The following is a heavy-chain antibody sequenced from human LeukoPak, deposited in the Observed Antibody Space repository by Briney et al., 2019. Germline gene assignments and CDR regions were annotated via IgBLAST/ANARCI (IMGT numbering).Heavy chain of an antibody. CDR2: MNPDGSAI. V-gene: IGHV3-7*01. CDR3: ARDPLNGALDI. CDR1: GFSFSGSW. Sequence: GGSLRLSCTASGFSFSGSWMSWVRQLPGKGLEWLADMNPDGSAIVYVDSVKGRFTVSRNNARNSLYLQMDGLRAEDTAVYYCARDPLNGALDIWGQGTLVTVSS. J-gene: IGHJ3*02.